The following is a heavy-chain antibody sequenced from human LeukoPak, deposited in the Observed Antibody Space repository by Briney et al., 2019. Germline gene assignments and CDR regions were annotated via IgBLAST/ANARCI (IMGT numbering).Heavy chain of an antibody. CDR2: INTDGSTT. J-gene: IGHJ4*02. D-gene: IGHD5-24*01. V-gene: IGHV3-74*01. CDR1: GFTFSSYW. CDR3: ARGGLEPVDY. Sequence: GGSLRLSCKVSGFTFSSYWMHWVRQAPGMGLVWVSRINTDGSTTSYADSVKGRFTISRDNAKNTLYLQVNSLRAEDTAVYYCARGGLEPVDYWGQGTLVTVSS.